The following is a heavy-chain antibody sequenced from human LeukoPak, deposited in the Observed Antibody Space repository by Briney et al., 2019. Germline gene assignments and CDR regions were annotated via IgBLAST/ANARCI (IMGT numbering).Heavy chain of an antibody. CDR3: AKAMYADYDSSDL. V-gene: IGHV3-30*18. CDR1: GFIFSSYG. Sequence: GGSLRLSCAASGFIFSSYGMHWVRQAPGKGLEWVAVISRDGSNKYYADSVKGRFTISRDNSKNTLYLQMSSLRGEDTAVYYCAKAMYADYDSSDLWGQGTLVTVSS. CDR2: ISRDGSNK. D-gene: IGHD3-22*01. J-gene: IGHJ4*02.